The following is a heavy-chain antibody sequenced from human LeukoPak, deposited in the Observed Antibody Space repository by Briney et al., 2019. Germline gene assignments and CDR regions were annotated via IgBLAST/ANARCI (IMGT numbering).Heavy chain of an antibody. CDR3: ARNGWKSLDY. V-gene: IGHV3-30*02. CDR1: GFTFSSYG. J-gene: IGHJ4*02. CDR2: IRYDGSNK. D-gene: IGHD1-1*01. Sequence: PGGSLRLSCAASGFTFSSYGMHWVRQAPGRGLEWVAFIRYDGSNKYYADSVKGRFTISRDNAKNSLYLQMNSLRDEDTAVYYCARNGWKSLDYWGQGTLVTVSS.